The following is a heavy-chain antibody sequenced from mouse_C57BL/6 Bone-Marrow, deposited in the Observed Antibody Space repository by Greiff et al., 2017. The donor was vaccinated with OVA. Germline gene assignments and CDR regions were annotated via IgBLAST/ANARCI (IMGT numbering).Heavy chain of an antibody. Sequence: QVQLQQPGAELVMPGASVKLSCKASGYTFTSYWMHWVKQRPGQGLEWIGEIDPSDSYTNYNQKFKGKSTLTVDKSSSTAYMQLSSLTSEDSAVYDCARGLPFYYYAMDYWGQGTSVTVSS. CDR1: GYTFTSYW. CDR3: ARGLPFYYYAMDY. CDR2: IDPSDSYT. D-gene: IGHD2-1*01. J-gene: IGHJ4*01. V-gene: IGHV1-69*01.